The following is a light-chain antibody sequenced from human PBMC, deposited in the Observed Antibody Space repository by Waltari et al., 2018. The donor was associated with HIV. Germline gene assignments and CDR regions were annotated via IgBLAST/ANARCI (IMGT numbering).Light chain of an antibody. V-gene: IGKV3D-15*01. J-gene: IGKJ4*01. CDR2: GAS. Sequence: LMTQSPVTLSVSPGDRATLSCWASQSIRTNLAWYEQKPGQTPRLLIYGASTRATGTPARFSGSGSGTEFTLTISSLQSEDLAFYYCQQYHNWPITFGGGTKVEIK. CDR1: QSIRTN. CDR3: QQYHNWPIT.